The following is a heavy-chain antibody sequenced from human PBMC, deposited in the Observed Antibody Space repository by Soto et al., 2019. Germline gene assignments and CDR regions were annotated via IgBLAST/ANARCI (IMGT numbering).Heavy chain of an antibody. V-gene: IGHV4-31*03. CDR1: GGSISSGGYY. J-gene: IGHJ4*02. D-gene: IGHD2-15*01. CDR3: ARVRCSGGSCYLTIFDY. Sequence: PSETLSLTCTVSGGSISSGGYYWSWIRQHPGKGLEWIGYIYYSGSTYYNPSLKSRVTISVDTSKNQFSLKLSSVTAADTAVYYCARVRCSGGSCYLTIFDYWGQGTLVTVSS. CDR2: IYYSGST.